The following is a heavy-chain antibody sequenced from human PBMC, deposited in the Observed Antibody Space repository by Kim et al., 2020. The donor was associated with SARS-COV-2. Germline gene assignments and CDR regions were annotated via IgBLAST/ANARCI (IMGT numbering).Heavy chain of an antibody. CDR3: ARGGRSWTSFDY. CDR2: K. V-gene: IGHV3-33*01. D-gene: IGHD6-13*01. Sequence: KYYADSVKGRITISRDNSKNTLYLQVNSLRAEDTAFYYCARGGRSWTSFDYWGQGTLLIVSS. J-gene: IGHJ4*02.